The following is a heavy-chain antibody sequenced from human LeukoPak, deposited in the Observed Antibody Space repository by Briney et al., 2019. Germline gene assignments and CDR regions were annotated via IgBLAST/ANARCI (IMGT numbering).Heavy chain of an antibody. V-gene: IGHV3-30*03. Sequence: GGSLRLSCAASGFTFSSYGMHWVRQAPGKGLEWVAVISYDGSNKYYADSVTGRFTISRDNSKNTLYLQMNSLRAEDTAVYYCARRPKSWPYYFDYWGQGTLVTVSS. D-gene: IGHD6-13*01. CDR1: GFTFSSYG. CDR3: ARRPKSWPYYFDY. J-gene: IGHJ4*02. CDR2: ISYDGSNK.